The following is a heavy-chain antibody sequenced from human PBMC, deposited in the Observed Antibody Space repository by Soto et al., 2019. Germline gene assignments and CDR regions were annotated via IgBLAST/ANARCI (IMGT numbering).Heavy chain of an antibody. CDR2: ITSSGSTT. D-gene: IGHD3-16*02. CDR1: GFTLNTYS. J-gene: IGHJ6*02. V-gene: IGHV3-48*02. CDR3: ARVAIASGGVIAVTYALDV. Sequence: PGGSLRLSFEASGFTLNTYSLNWVRQAPGKGLEWVSFITSSGSTTYYADSVKGRFTFSRDNVKNSLFLQMNSLRDEDTAVYYCARVAIASGGVIAVTYALDVWGQGT.